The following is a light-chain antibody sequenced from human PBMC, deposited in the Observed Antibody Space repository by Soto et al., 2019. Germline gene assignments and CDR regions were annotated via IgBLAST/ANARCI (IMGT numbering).Light chain of an antibody. Sequence: EIVMTQSPATLSVSPGERATLSCRASQSVGSNLAWYQQRPGQAPRLLIYGASTRATGISDRFSGSGSGTEFTLTISSLQSEDFAVYYCQQYNNWPPLYTFGQGTKLEIK. CDR2: GAS. CDR1: QSVGSN. J-gene: IGKJ2*01. CDR3: QQYNNWPPLYT. V-gene: IGKV3-15*01.